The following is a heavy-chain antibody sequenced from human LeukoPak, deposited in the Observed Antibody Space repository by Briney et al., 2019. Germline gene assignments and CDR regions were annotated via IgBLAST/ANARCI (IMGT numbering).Heavy chain of an antibody. CDR1: GYTLTELS. CDR3: ASIRGGGYLAAFDF. D-gene: IGHD1-26*01. V-gene: IGHV1-24*01. CDR2: FDPEDGET. J-gene: IGHJ3*01. Sequence: ASVKVSCKVSGYTLTELSMHWVRQTPGKGLEWVGGFDPEDGETIYAQEFQGRVTMTEDTSTDTAYMDLSSLRSEDTAVYYCASIRGGGYLAAFDFWGQGTMVTVPS.